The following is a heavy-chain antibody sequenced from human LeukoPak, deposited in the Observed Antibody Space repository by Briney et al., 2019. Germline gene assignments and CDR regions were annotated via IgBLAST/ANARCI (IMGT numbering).Heavy chain of an antibody. CDR3: AKSRDGYYAYFDY. CDR1: GFTFSTSA. J-gene: IGHJ4*02. Sequence: GGSLRLSCAASGFTFSTSAMSWVRQAPGKGLEWVSTISGSGGSIYYADSVKGRFTISSDNSKNTMSLQMNSLRAEDTAIYYCAKSRDGYYAYFDYWGQGALVTVSS. CDR2: ISGSGGSI. V-gene: IGHV3-23*01. D-gene: IGHD5-24*01.